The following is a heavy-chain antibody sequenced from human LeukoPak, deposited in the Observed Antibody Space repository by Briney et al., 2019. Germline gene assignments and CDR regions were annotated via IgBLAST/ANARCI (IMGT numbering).Heavy chain of an antibody. Sequence: SETLSLTCTVSGGSISTYYWTWLRQSAGKGLEWIGRIHTSGSTNYNPSLKSRVTMSVDKPKNQFSLQVSSVTAADTGVYYCARAPEFSSGWLLDCWGQGSLVTVDS. J-gene: IGHJ4*02. CDR1: GGSISTYY. V-gene: IGHV4-4*07. CDR3: ARAPEFSSGWLLDC. D-gene: IGHD6-19*01. CDR2: IHTSGST.